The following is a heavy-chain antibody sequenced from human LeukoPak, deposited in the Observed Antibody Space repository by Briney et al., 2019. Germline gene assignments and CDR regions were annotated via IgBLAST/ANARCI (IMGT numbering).Heavy chain of an antibody. Sequence: ASVKVSCKASGGTFSSYAISWVRQAPGQGLEWMGGIIPIFGTANYAQKFQGRVTITADESTSTAYMELSSLRSEDTAVYYCASVGSTYCSSTSCYLYWYFDLWGRGTLVTVSS. J-gene: IGHJ2*01. V-gene: IGHV1-69*01. CDR1: GGTFSSYA. CDR3: ASVGSTYCSSTSCYLYWYFDL. D-gene: IGHD2-2*01. CDR2: IIPIFGTA.